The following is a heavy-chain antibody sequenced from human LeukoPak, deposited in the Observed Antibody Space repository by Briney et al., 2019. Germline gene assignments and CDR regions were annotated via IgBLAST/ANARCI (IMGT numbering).Heavy chain of an antibody. CDR1: GGSISSYY. CDR2: INTSGST. CDR3: AREGGDPRWLDP. V-gene: IGHV4-4*07. J-gene: IGHJ5*02. D-gene: IGHD6-25*01. Sequence: RSETLSLTCTVSGGSISSYYWTWIRQSAGKGLEWIGRINTSGSTNYNPSLRSRVTMSVNTSKNQFSLNLTSVTAADTAVYSCAREGGDPRWLDPWGQGTLVTVSS.